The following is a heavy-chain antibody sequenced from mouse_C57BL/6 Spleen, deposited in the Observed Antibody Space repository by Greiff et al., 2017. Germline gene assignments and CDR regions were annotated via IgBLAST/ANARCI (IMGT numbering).Heavy chain of an antibody. J-gene: IGHJ2*01. CDR3: ARHGRTGNFDY. Sequence: EVMLVESGGDLVKPGGSLKLSCAASGFTFSSYGMSWVRQTPDKRLEWVATISSGGSYTYYPDSVKGRFTISRDNAKNTLYLQMSSLKSEDTAMYYCARHGRTGNFDYWGQGTTLTVSS. CDR2: ISSGGSYT. CDR1: GFTFSSYG. V-gene: IGHV5-6*01. D-gene: IGHD4-1*01.